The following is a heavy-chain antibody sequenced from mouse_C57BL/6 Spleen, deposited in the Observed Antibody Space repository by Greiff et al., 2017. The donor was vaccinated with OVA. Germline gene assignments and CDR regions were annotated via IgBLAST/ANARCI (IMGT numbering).Heavy chain of an antibody. D-gene: IGHD1-1*01. J-gene: IGHJ4*01. Sequence: VQLQQSGPELVKPGASVKIPCKASGYTFTDYNMDWVKQSHGKSLEWIGDINPNNGGTIYNQKFKGKATLTVDKSSSTAYMELRSLTSEDTAVYYCARRYYYGSSYDYAMDYWGQGTSVTVSS. CDR2: INPNNGGT. CDR3: ARRYYYGSSYDYAMDY. V-gene: IGHV1-18*01. CDR1: GYTFTDYN.